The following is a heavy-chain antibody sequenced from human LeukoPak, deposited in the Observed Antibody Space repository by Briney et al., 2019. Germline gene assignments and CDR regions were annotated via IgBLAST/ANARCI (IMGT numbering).Heavy chain of an antibody. CDR1: GFSFNTYG. Sequence: GGSLRLSCAASGFSFNTYGMHWVRQAPGKGLEWVTFIQYDGSNKYYAESVKGRFTFSRDNSANTLYLQLNSVRVEDTAVYYCAKGSGWYLDYWGQGVLVTVSS. V-gene: IGHV3-30*02. CDR3: AKGSGWYLDY. CDR2: IQYDGSNK. D-gene: IGHD6-19*01. J-gene: IGHJ4*02.